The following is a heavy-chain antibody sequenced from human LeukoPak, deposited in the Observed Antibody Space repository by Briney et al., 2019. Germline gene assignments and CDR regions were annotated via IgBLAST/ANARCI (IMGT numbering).Heavy chain of an antibody. J-gene: IGHJ4*02. CDR1: GGSLSGYY. Sequence: SETLSLTCAVYGGSLSGYYWSWIRQPPGKGLEWIGEINHSGSTNYNPSLKSRVTISVDTSKNQFSLKLSSVTAADTAVYYCARWRGQYYFDYWGQGTLVTVSS. CDR2: INHSGST. V-gene: IGHV4-34*01. D-gene: IGHD5-12*01. CDR3: ARWRGQYYFDY.